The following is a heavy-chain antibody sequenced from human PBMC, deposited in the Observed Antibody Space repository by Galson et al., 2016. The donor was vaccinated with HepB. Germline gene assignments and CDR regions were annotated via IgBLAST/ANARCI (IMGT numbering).Heavy chain of an antibody. J-gene: IGHJ3*01. D-gene: IGHD3-16*01. CDR3: ARFGGSRNAFDV. CDR2: IYFSVTT. Sequence: ETLSLTCSISGGSIGTYYWSWIRQPPGEGLEWIGYIYFSVTTNYNPYLKSRVTISGDTSKKQFSLKLRSVTAADTALYYCARFGGSRNAFDVWGQGTMVTVSS. CDR1: GGSIGTYY. V-gene: IGHV4-59*01.